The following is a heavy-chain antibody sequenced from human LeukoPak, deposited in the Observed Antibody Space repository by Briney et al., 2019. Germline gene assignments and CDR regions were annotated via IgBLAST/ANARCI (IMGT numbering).Heavy chain of an antibody. V-gene: IGHV1-18*01. CDR1: GYTFTSYG. D-gene: IGHD3-3*01. CDR2: ISAYNGNT. J-gene: IGHJ4*02. CDR3: ARGLEVDFWSGYYWFNLYFDY. Sequence: GASVKVSCKASGYTFTSYGISWVRQAPGQGLEWMGWISAYNGNTNYAQKLQGRVTMTTDTSTSTAYMELRSLRPDDTAVYYCARGLEVDFWSGYYWFNLYFDYWGQGTLVTVSS.